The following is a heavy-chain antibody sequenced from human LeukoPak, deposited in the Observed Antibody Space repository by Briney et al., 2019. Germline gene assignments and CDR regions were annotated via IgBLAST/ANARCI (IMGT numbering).Heavy chain of an antibody. V-gene: IGHV3-33*08. D-gene: IGHD3-16*02. CDR2: TWSDGSFS. Sequence: GGSLRLSCAASGFSFRSYGMHWVRQAPGKGLEWVTYTWSDGSFSYYADSVKGRFTISRDNSKNTLYLQMNSLRAEDTAVYYCARSLSSRFSGPRRPYYFDYWGQGSLVTVSS. CDR3: ARSLSSRFSGPRRPYYFDY. CDR1: GFSFRSYG. J-gene: IGHJ4*02.